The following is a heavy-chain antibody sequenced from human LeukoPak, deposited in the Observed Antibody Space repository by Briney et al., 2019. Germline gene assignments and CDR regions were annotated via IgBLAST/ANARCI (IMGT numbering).Heavy chain of an antibody. J-gene: IGHJ4*02. CDR3: ARYGYSSGWYEGGQTQPLAY. CDR1: GYSFTSYW. Sequence: GESLKISCKGSGYSFTSYWIGWVRQLPGKGLEWMGIIYPGDSDTRYSPSFQGQVTISADKSISTAYLQWSSLKASDTAMYYCARYGYSSGWYEGGQTQPLAYWGQGTLVTVSS. V-gene: IGHV5-51*01. D-gene: IGHD6-19*01. CDR2: IYPGDSDT.